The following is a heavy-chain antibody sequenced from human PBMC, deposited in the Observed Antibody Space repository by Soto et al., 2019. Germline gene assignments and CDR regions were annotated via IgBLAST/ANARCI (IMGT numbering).Heavy chain of an antibody. CDR1: GGTFDHAA. J-gene: IGHJ4*02. V-gene: IGHV1-69*01. Sequence: QVQLVQSGAEVKKPGSLVKVSCEAPGGTFDHAAITWVRQAPGQGLEGMGGINPMFNSTHYTQKFPGRVTITADAATSTAFMELRRLRSDDTAVYYCARQIFAADYWGQGTLLVVSS. CDR2: INPMFNST. D-gene: IGHD3-9*01. CDR3: ARQIFAADY.